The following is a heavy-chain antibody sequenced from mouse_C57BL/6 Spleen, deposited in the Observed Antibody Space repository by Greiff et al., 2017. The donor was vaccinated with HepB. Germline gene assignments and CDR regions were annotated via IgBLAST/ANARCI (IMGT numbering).Heavy chain of an antibody. CDR3: ARSGYDWPGFAY. J-gene: IGHJ3*01. CDR2: IYPRSGNT. V-gene: IGHV1-81*01. D-gene: IGHD2-4*01. CDR1: GYTFTSYG. Sequence: VQLQQSGAELARPGASVKLSCKASGYTFTSYGISWVKQRTGQGLEWIGEIYPRSGNTYYNEKFKGKATLTADKSSSTAYMELRSLTSEDSAVYFCARSGYDWPGFAYWGQGTLVTVSA.